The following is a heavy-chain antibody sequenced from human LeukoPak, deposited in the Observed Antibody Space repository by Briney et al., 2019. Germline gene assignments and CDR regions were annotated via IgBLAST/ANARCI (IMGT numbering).Heavy chain of an antibody. CDR3: ARFSSIAAAFDY. CDR2: IYYSGST. Sequence: PSETLSLTCAVSGGSISSGGYYWSWIRQPPGKGLEWIGYIYYSGSTNYNPSLKSRVTMSVDTSKNQFSLKLSSVTAADTAVYYCARFSSIAAAFDYWGQGALVTVSS. CDR1: GGSISSGGYY. D-gene: IGHD6-13*01. V-gene: IGHV4-61*08. J-gene: IGHJ4*02.